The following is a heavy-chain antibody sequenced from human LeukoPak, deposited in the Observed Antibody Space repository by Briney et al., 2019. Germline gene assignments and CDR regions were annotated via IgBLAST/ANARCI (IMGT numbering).Heavy chain of an antibody. CDR1: GFTFSSYS. Sequence: GGSLRLSCAASGFTFSSYSMNWVRQAPGKGLEWVSCISTSSDYIYYAASVKGRFTISRDNAKNSVYLKMKSLRVEDTAVYYCARERFHGSGAPKFDYWGQGILVTVSS. V-gene: IGHV3-21*01. CDR2: ISTSSDYI. D-gene: IGHD3-10*01. CDR3: ARERFHGSGAPKFDY. J-gene: IGHJ4*02.